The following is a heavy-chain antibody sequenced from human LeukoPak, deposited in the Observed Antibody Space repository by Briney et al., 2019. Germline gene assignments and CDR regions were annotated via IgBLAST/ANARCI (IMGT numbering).Heavy chain of an antibody. CDR3: ARFALKTPPTD. CDR2: ISSSSSSYI. Sequence: GGSLRLSCAASGFTFSTYSMNWVRQAPGKGLEWVSSISSSSSSYIYYADSVKSRFTISRDNAKNSLYLQMNSLRAEDTAVYYCARFALKTPPTDWGQGTLVTVSS. V-gene: IGHV3-21*01. CDR1: GFTFSTYS. J-gene: IGHJ4*02.